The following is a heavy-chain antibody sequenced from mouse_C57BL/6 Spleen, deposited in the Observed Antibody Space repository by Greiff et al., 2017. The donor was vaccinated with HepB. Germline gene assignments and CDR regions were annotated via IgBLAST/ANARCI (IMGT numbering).Heavy chain of an antibody. D-gene: IGHD3-2*02. V-gene: IGHV1-18*01. J-gene: IGHJ4*01. CDR1: GYTFTDYN. CDR3: ARGVRQLRLRTLAMDY. Sequence: EVQLQESGPELVKPGASVKIPCKASGYTFTDYNMDWVKQSHGKSLEWIGDINPNNGGTIYNQKFKGKATLTVDKSSSTAYMELRSLTSEDTAVYYCARGVRQLRLRTLAMDYWGQGTSVTVSS. CDR2: INPNNGGT.